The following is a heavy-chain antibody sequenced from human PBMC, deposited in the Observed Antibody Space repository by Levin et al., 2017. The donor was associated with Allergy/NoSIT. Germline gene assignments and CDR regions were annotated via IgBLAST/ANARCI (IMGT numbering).Heavy chain of an antibody. CDR3: AKGTRGYSSGWDGLDY. CDR1: GFTFSSYA. CDR2: ISGSGAST. J-gene: IGHJ4*02. D-gene: IGHD6-19*01. Sequence: GGSLRLSCAASGFTFSSYAMSWVRQAPGNGLEWVSGISGSGASTYYADSVKGRFTISRDNSKDTLYLQMNSLRGDDTAVYYCAKGTRGYSSGWDGLDYWGQGTLVTVSS. V-gene: IGHV3-23*01.